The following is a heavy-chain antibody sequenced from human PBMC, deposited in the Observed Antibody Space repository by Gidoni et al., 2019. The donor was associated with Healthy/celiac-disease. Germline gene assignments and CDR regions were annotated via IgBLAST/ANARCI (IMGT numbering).Heavy chain of an antibody. CDR2: ISYDGSNK. Sequence: QVQLVESGGGVVQPGRSLRLSCAASGFTFSSYGMHWVRQAPGKGLEWVAVISYDGSNKYYADSVKGRFTISRDNSKNTLYLQMNSLRAEDTAVYYCAKGIAVAGTGALDFDYWGQGTLVTVSS. CDR1: GFTFSSYG. D-gene: IGHD6-19*01. CDR3: AKGIAVAGTGALDFDY. J-gene: IGHJ4*02. V-gene: IGHV3-30*18.